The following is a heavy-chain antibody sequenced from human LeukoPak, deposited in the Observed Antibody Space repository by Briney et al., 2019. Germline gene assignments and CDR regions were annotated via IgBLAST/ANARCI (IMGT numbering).Heavy chain of an antibody. V-gene: IGHV1-2*02. CDR2: INPNSGDT. D-gene: IGHD3-22*01. Sequence: ASVKVSCKTSGYTFTASYIYWVRQAPGQGLEWMGRINPNSGDTDYAQKFQGRVTMTRNTSISTAYMELSSLRSEDTAVYYCAKDSTYYDSSGYDYWGQGTLVTVSS. CDR3: AKDSTYYDSSGYDY. CDR1: GYTFTASY. J-gene: IGHJ4*02.